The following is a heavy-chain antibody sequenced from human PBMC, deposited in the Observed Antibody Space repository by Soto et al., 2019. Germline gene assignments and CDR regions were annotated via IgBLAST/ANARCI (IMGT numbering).Heavy chain of an antibody. CDR1: GGSFTSYY. V-gene: IGHV4-4*08. J-gene: IGHJ4*02. D-gene: IGHD1-26*01. CDR2: ISTTVST. CDR3: ARAYGGTYHPKFDS. Sequence: SETLSLTCTVSGGSFTSYYWTWIRQPPGKGLEYVGFISTTVSTNYNPSLKSRVTISVDASKNQFSLKLTSVTAADTAVYYCARAYGGTYHPKFDSWGQGTLVTVSS.